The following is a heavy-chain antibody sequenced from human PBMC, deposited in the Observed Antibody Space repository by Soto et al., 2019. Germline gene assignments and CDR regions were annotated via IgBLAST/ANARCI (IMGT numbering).Heavy chain of an antibody. CDR1: GFSFSSYA. D-gene: IGHD3-3*01. J-gene: IGHJ4*02. Sequence: GGSLRLSCAASGFSFSSYAMSWVRQAPGEGLVWVSSFGTSGTTYYADSVKGRFTISRDNSRNTLYLQMNSLRAEDTAIYYCAKRGAGIFGVVSGAPEKYYFDCWGQGTLVTVSS. CDR2: FGTSGTT. CDR3: AKRGAGIFGVVSGAPEKYYFDC. V-gene: IGHV3-23*01.